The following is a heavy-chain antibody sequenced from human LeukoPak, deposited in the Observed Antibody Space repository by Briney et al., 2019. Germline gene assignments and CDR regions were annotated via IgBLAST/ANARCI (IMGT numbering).Heavy chain of an antibody. D-gene: IGHD6-19*01. V-gene: IGHV4-4*07. CDR1: GGSISSYY. Sequence: SETLSLTCTVSGGSISSYYWSWIRQPAGKGLEWIGRIYTSGSTNYNPSLKSRVTMSVDTSKNQFSLKLSSVTAADTAVYYCARVIDSSGWYGGYYFDYWGQGTLVTVSS. CDR2: IYTSGST. CDR3: ARVIDSSGWYGGYYFDY. J-gene: IGHJ4*02.